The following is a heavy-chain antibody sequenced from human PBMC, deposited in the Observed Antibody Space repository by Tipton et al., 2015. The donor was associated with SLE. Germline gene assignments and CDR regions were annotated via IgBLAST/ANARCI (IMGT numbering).Heavy chain of an antibody. V-gene: IGHV1-2*04. Sequence: QLVQSGAEVKKPGASVKVSCKASGYTFTDYYMHWLRQAPGQGLEWMGWINPNSGGTNYAQKFQGWVTMTRDTSISTAYMELSRLRSDDTAVYYCARGYSSSWYYFHYWGQGTLVTVSS. CDR3: ARGYSSSWYYFHY. D-gene: IGHD6-13*01. J-gene: IGHJ4*02. CDR1: GYTFTDYY. CDR2: INPNSGGT.